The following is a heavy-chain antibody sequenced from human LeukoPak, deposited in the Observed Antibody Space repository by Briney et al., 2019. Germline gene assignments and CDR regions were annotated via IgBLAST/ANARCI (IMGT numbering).Heavy chain of an antibody. Sequence: SETLSLTSAVYGESFSSYFWSWIRQPPGEGLEWIGEVNHSGATNYNPSLKSRVTMAVDTSKNQFSLKLSSVTAADTAVYYCARRTTLNWYFDLWGRGTLVTVSS. V-gene: IGHV4-34*01. J-gene: IGHJ2*01. D-gene: IGHD1-1*01. CDR2: VNHSGAT. CDR1: GESFSSYF. CDR3: ARRTTLNWYFDL.